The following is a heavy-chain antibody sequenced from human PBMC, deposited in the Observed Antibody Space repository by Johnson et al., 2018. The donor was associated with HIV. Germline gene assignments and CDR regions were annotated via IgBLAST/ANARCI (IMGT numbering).Heavy chain of an antibody. Sequence: VQLVESGGVVVQPGGSLRLSCAASGFTFSGSAMHWVRQASGKGLEWVGRIRSKANSYATAYAASVKGRFTISRDDSKNTLYLQMRSLKTEDTAVYYCSTGGPYCGDDCYSRGGSDIWGQGTMVTVSS. CDR2: IRSKANSYAT. CDR3: STGGPYCGDDCYSRGGSDI. D-gene: IGHD2-21*01. V-gene: IGHV3-73*01. J-gene: IGHJ3*02. CDR1: GFTFSGSA.